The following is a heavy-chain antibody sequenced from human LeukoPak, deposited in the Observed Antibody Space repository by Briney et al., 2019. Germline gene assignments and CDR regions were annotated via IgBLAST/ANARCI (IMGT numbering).Heavy chain of an antibody. D-gene: IGHD3-22*01. CDR1: GFTFDDYT. Sequence: GGSLRLSCAASGFTFDDYTMHWVRQAPGKGLEWVSLISWDGGSTYYADSVKGRFTISRDNSKNSLYLQMNSLRTEDTAVYYCARGITTYDSSGYYREFDYWGQGTLVTVSS. CDR3: ARGITTYDSSGYYREFDY. J-gene: IGHJ4*02. V-gene: IGHV3-43*01. CDR2: ISWDGGST.